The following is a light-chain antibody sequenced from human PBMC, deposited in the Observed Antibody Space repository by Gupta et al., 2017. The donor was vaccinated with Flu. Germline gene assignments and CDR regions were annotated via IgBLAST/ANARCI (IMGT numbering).Light chain of an antibody. CDR3: QSYEV. V-gene: IGLV6-57*01. Sequence: NFMLTQPHSVSESPGKTVTLSCTRSSGSIASNYVQWYQQRPGTFPTTVIYEDNQRPSGVPDRFSGSIDSSSNSASLTISGLKTEDEADYYCQSYEVFGGGTKLTVL. CDR1: SGSIASNY. CDR2: EDN. J-gene: IGLJ2*01.